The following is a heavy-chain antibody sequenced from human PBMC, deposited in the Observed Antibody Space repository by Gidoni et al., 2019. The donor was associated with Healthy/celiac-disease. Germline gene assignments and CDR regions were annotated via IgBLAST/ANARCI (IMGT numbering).Heavy chain of an antibody. CDR2: IMQDGIEK. V-gene: IGHV3-7*01. CDR3: ARDYGDYVYYYSGMDV. D-gene: IGHD4-17*01. Sequence: EVQLVESGGGLVQPGGALRLSCAASGFTFSSYWMSWVRQAPGKWLEWVANIMQDGIEKYYVDSVKGRFTISRDNAKNSLYLQMNNLRAEDTAVYYCARDYGDYVYYYSGMDVWGQGTTVTVSS. J-gene: IGHJ6*02. CDR1: GFTFSSYW.